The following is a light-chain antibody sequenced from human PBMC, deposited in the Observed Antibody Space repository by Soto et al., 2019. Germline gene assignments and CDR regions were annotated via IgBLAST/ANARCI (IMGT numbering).Light chain of an antibody. CDR3: SSYTSSTAVI. CDR1: SSDVGGYNF. CDR2: DVS. Sequence: QSALTQPASVSGSPGQSITISCTGTSSDVGGYNFVSWYQQHPGKAPKLMIYDVSNRPSGVSDRFSGSTSVNTASLTISGLQAEDEDYYYCSSYTSSTAVIFGGGTKLTVL. V-gene: IGLV2-14*01. J-gene: IGLJ2*01.